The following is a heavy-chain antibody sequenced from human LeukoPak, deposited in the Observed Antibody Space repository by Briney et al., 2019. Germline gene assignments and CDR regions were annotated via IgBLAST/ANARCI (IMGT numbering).Heavy chain of an antibody. CDR3: AKWGLLYYDSSGYYGGDGVDY. J-gene: IGHJ4*02. CDR1: GFTFSSYA. Sequence: QPGGSLRLSYAASGFTFSSYAMHWVRQAPGKGLEWVAVISYDGSNKYYADSVKGRFTISRDNSKNTLYLQMNSLRAEDTAVYYCAKWGLLYYDSSGYYGGDGVDYWGQGTLVTVSS. CDR2: ISYDGSNK. D-gene: IGHD3-22*01. V-gene: IGHV3-30-3*02.